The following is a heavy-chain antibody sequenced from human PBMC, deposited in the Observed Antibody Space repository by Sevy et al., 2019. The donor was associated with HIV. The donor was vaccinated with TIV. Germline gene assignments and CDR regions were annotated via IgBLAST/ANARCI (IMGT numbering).Heavy chain of an antibody. V-gene: IGHV3-7*01. Sequence: GGSPRLSCAASGFTFSRDWMTWVRLAPGKGLEWVAKIKADGSETYSVDSVKGRFSISRDNAKNALYLQMNSLRAEDTAVYYCARGANNLYNWGQGTLVTVSS. CDR2: IKADGSET. CDR1: GFTFSRDW. CDR3: ARGANNLYN. J-gene: IGHJ4*02. D-gene: IGHD3-10*01.